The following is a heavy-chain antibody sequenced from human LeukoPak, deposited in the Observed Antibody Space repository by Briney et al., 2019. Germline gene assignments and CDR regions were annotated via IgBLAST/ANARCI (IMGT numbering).Heavy chain of an antibody. CDR2: IYHSGST. CDR1: GYSISSGYY. Sequence: SETLSLTCTVSGYSISSGYYWGWIRQPPGKGLEWIGSIYHSGSTYYNPSLKSRVTISVDTSKNQFSLKLSSVTAADTAVYYCASSLGYSSSWFDYWGQGTLVTVSS. D-gene: IGHD6-13*01. J-gene: IGHJ5*01. V-gene: IGHV4-38-2*02. CDR3: ASSLGYSSSWFDY.